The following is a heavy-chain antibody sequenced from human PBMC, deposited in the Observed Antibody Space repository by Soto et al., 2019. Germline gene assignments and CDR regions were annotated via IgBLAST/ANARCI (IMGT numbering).Heavy chain of an antibody. J-gene: IGHJ4*02. CDR3: ARSYYDILTGYPATFDY. Sequence: SETLSLTCAVYGGSFSGYYWSWIRQPPGKGLEWIGEINHSGSTNYNPSLKSRVTISVDTSKNQFSLKLSSVTAADTAVYYCARSYYDILTGYPATFDYWGQGTLVTVSS. CDR1: GGSFSGYY. CDR2: INHSGST. D-gene: IGHD3-9*01. V-gene: IGHV4-34*01.